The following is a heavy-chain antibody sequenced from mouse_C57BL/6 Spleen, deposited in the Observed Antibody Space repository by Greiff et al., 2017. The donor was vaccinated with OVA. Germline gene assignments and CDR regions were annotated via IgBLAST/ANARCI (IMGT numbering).Heavy chain of an antibody. D-gene: IGHD2-3*01. V-gene: IGHV5-12*01. J-gene: IGHJ3*01. Sequence: EVMLVESGGGLVQPGGSLTLSCAASGFTFSDYYMYWVRQTPEKRLEWVAYISNGGGSTYYPDTVKGRFTISRDNAKNTLYLQMRRLKSEDTAMYYCARDDGYPFAYWGQGTLVTVSA. CDR2: ISNGGGST. CDR3: ARDDGYPFAY. CDR1: GFTFSDYY.